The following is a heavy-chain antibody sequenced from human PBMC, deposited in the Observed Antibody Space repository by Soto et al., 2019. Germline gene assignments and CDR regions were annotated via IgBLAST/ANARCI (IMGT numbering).Heavy chain of an antibody. V-gene: IGHV3-23*01. D-gene: IGHD6-19*01. J-gene: IGHJ4*02. Sequence: EVQLMESGGGLVQPGGSLRLSCAASGFTFSNCAMTWVRQAPGKGPEWVSTIANSGDGTYYADSVKGRFTISRDNSKNTLYLQMSSLRAEDTAVYYCAERVLPVGGRFGSPFDYWGQGTLVTVSS. CDR3: AERVLPVGGRFGSPFDY. CDR2: IANSGDGT. CDR1: GFTFSNCA.